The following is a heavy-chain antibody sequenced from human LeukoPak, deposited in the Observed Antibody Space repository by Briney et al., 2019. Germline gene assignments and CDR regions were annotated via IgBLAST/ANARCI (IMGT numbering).Heavy chain of an antibody. D-gene: IGHD3-22*01. CDR1: GYTFTGYY. V-gene: IGHV1-2*02. Sequence: GASVKVSCKASGYTFTGYYMHWVRQAPGQGLEWMGWINPNSGGTNYAQKFQGRVTMTRDTSISTAYMELSRLRSDDTAVYYCASKLLHGYYDSSGYYDDYYYYYMDVWGKGTTVTVSS. J-gene: IGHJ6*03. CDR3: ASKLLHGYYDSSGYYDDYYYYYMDV. CDR2: INPNSGGT.